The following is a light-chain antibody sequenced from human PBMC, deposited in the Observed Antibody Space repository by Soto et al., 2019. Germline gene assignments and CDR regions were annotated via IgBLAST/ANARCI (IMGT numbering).Light chain of an antibody. CDR2: DAS. CDR3: QQYDNLLPWT. Sequence: DIQMTQSPSSLSASVGDRVTITCQASQGISNYLNWYQQKPGKAPKLLIYDASNLETGVPSRFSGSGSGTDFTFTISSLQPEDIATYYCQQYDNLLPWTFGQGTKVEIK. J-gene: IGKJ1*01. CDR1: QGISNY. V-gene: IGKV1-33*01.